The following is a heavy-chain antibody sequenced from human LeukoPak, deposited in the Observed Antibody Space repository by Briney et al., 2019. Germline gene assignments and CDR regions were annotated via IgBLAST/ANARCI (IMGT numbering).Heavy chain of an antibody. CDR1: GGSISSGNYY. V-gene: IGHV4-61*02. CDR2: IYPNGST. J-gene: IGHJ4*02. D-gene: IGHD6-13*01. Sequence: SETLSLTCTVSGGSISSGNYYWSWIRQPAGKGLEWIGRIYPNGSTNCNPSLKSRVTISVDTSKNQFSLKLSSVTAADTAVYYCARVHYSKFDYWGQGTLVTVSS. CDR3: ARVHYSKFDY.